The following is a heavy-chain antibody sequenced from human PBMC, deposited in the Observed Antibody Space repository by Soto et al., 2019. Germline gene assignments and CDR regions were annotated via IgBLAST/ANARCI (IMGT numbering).Heavy chain of an antibody. D-gene: IGHD3-10*01. V-gene: IGHV4-4*02. Sequence: ETLSLAGAVSGDSISSTNWWTWIRQPPGKGLEWIGEIYHSGTTNYNPSLKSRLSISVDKSKNQFSLKMSSVTAADTAVYYCVRATPYYYGSTTYGMDVWGQGTKVTVSS. J-gene: IGHJ6*02. CDR2: IYHSGTT. CDR1: GDSISSTNW. CDR3: VRATPYYYGSTTYGMDV.